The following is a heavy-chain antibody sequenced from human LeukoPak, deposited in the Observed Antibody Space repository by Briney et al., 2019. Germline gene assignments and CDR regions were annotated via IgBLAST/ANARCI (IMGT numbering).Heavy chain of an antibody. J-gene: IGHJ3*02. CDR2: INPNNGGS. Sequence: ASVKVSCTASGYTFTGHYMHWVRQAPGQGPEWMGWINPNNGGSNYAQKFQGRVTLTWDTSISTAYMELSRLRSDDTAVYYCARPEQGYTPAQDAFDIWGQGTMVTVSS. CDR3: ARPEQGYTPAQDAFDI. CDR1: GYTFTGHY. V-gene: IGHV1-2*02. D-gene: IGHD1-14*01.